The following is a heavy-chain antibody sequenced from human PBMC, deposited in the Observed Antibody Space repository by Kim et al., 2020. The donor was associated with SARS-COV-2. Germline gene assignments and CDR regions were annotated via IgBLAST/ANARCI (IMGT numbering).Heavy chain of an antibody. CDR3: ARDLPYYFDSSGYYQFDY. J-gene: IGHJ4*02. D-gene: IGHD3-22*01. Sequence: SETLSLTCNVSGGSISSSSYYWGWIRQPPGKGLEWIGSVYYSGTTYYNPSLKSRVTISVDTSKNQFSLKLSSVTAADTAVYYCARDLPYYFDSSGYYQFDYWGQGTLVTVSS. CDR1: GGSISSSSYY. V-gene: IGHV4-39*07. CDR2: VYYSGTT.